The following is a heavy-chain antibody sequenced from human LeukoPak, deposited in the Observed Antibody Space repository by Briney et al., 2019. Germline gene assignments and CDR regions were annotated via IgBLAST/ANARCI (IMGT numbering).Heavy chain of an antibody. CDR2: IKPDGREE. J-gene: IGHJ4*02. Sequence: GGPLRLSCAASGFTFSSYWMNWVRQAPGKGLEGVANIKPDGREEYYVDSVKGRFTISRDNAENSLYLQMNSLRAEDTAVYYCARENFQYWAQGTLVTVSS. V-gene: IGHV3-7*04. CDR3: ARENFQY. CDR1: GFTFSSYW.